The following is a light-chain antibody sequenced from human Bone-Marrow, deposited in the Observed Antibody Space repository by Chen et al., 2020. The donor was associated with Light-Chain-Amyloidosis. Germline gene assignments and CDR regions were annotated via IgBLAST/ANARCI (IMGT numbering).Light chain of an antibody. J-gene: IGLJ1*01. CDR3: CSYAGNSKAV. CDR1: ISDVADYKY. V-gene: IGLV2-11*01. CDR2: DFS. Sequence: QSALTQPRSLSGSPGQSVTVSCTATISDVADYKYVSWYQQNPGTAPKVIIYDFSKRPSGVPDRFSGSKSGNTASLTISGLQVEDEADYSGCSYAGNSKAVFGTVTNVTVL.